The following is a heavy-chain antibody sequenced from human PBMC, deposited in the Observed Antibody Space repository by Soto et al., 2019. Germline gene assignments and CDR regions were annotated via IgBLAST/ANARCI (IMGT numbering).Heavy chain of an antibody. Sequence: QVQLVQSGAEVKKPGASVKVSCKASGYTFTSYDINWVRQATGQGPEWMGWMNPNSGNTGFARKFQGRVTMTRDTSISTAYMELSCLRSEDTAVYYCARRVTALDYWGQGTLVTVSS. CDR2: MNPNSGNT. CDR1: GYTFTSYD. CDR3: ARRVTALDY. J-gene: IGHJ4*02. V-gene: IGHV1-8*01. D-gene: IGHD2-21*02.